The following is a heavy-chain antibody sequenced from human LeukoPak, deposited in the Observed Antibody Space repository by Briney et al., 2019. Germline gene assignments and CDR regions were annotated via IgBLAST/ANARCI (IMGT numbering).Heavy chain of an antibody. J-gene: IGHJ4*02. V-gene: IGHV5-51*01. CDR1: EYSFSSYW. CDR3: VRHDKWPQYFFDY. Sequence: GESLKISCKGSEYSFSSYWIACVRQMPRKGLEWMGMIYPGDSNPRYGPSFQGQVTISADKSINTAYLQWSSLKASDTAIYYCVRHDKWPQYFFDYWGQGTLVTVSS. D-gene: IGHD5-24*01. CDR2: IYPGDSNP.